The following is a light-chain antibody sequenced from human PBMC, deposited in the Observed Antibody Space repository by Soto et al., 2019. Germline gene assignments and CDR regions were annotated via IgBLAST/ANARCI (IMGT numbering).Light chain of an antibody. J-gene: IGLJ1*01. V-gene: IGLV1-40*01. CDR2: GNS. CDR1: SSNIGAGYD. Sequence: QSVLTQPPSVSGAPGQRVTFSCTGSSSNIGAGYDVHWYQQLPGTAPKLLIYGNSNRPSGVPDRFSGSKSGTSASLAITGLQAEDEADYYCQSYDSSRYVFGTGTKLTVL. CDR3: QSYDSSRYV.